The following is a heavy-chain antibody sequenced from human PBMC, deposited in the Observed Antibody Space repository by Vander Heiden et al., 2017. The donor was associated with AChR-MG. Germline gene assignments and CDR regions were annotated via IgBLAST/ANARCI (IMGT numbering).Heavy chain of an antibody. Sequence: QVQLQESGPGLVKPSQTLSLTCTVSGSGGSIRRGNYYWRWIRQSAGKGLEWIGRIYTSGTTTYNPSLKSRVTMSVDPSNNQFSLKVTSVTAADTAVYYCARSDYGDYNFDYWGQGNLVTVSS. CDR1: GSGGSIRRGNYY. CDR3: ARSDYGDYNFDY. V-gene: IGHV4-61*02. D-gene: IGHD4-17*01. CDR2: IYTSGTT. J-gene: IGHJ4*02.